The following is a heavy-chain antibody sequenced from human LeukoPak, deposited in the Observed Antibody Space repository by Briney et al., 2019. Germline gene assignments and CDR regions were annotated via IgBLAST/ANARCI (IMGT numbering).Heavy chain of an antibody. Sequence: GGSLRLSCTASGFTFGDYAMSWVRQAPGKGLEWVGFIRSNTFGGTGEYAASVKDRFTISRDDSKSIAYLQMNSLKTEDTAVYYCSRDQYKYNYGSGSSGLFDYWGQGTLVTVSS. CDR2: IRSNTFGGTG. D-gene: IGHD3-10*01. CDR1: GFTFGDYA. J-gene: IGHJ4*02. CDR3: SRDQYKYNYGSGSSGLFDY. V-gene: IGHV3-49*04.